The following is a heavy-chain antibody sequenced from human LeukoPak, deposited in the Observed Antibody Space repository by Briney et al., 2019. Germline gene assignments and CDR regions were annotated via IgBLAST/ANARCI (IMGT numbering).Heavy chain of an antibody. CDR1: GGSISSGGYY. CDR3: ARVSAGDAFDI. J-gene: IGHJ3*02. V-gene: IGHV4-31*03. CDR2: IYYSGST. D-gene: IGHD3-10*01. Sequence: SQTLSLTCTVSGGSISSGGYYWSWIRQHPGKGLERIGYIYYSGSTYYNPSLKSRVTISADTSKNQFSLKLSSVTAADTAVYYCARVSAGDAFDIWGQGTMVTVSS.